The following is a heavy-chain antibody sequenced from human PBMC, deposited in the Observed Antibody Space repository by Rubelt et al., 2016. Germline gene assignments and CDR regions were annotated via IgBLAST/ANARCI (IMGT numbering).Heavy chain of an antibody. V-gene: IGHV4-4*02. CDR3: ARSRRRQWLRVVDYFDY. D-gene: IGHD5-12*01. J-gene: IGHJ4*02. CDR2: IYHSGST. CDR1: GGSISSSNW. Sequence: QLQLQESGPGLVKPSETLSLTCTVSGGSISSSNWWSWVRQPPGKGLEWIGEIYHSGSTNYNPSRMGRVTRAVDNARNQFSLRVSSVTAAETAVYDWARSRRRQWLRVVDYFDYWGQGTLVTVSS.